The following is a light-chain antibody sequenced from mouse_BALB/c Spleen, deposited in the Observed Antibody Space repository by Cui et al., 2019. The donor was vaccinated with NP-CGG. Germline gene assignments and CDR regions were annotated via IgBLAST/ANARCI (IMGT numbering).Light chain of an antibody. V-gene: IGLV1*01. CDR2: GTN. CDR3: ALWYSNHWV. Sequence: QAVVTHEPAPTTTPGATVTPTSRSKTGAVTTSNYANWVQEKPDHLFTGLIGGTNNRAPGVPARFSGSLIGDKAALTITGAQTEDEAIYFCALWYSNHWVFGGGTKLTAL. J-gene: IGLJ1*01. CDR1: TGAVTTSNY.